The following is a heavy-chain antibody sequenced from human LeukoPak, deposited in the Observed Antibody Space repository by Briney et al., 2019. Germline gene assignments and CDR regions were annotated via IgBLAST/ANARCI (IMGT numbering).Heavy chain of an antibody. D-gene: IGHD3-22*01. CDR3: ARSSNPRYYYDSSGYADY. Sequence: ASVKVSCKASGYTFTSYDINWVRQATGQGLEWMGWMNPNSGNTGYAQKFQGRVTMTRNTSISTAYMELSSLRSEDTAVYYCARSSNPRYYYDSSGYADYWGQGTLVTVSS. CDR1: GYTFTSYD. J-gene: IGHJ4*02. V-gene: IGHV1-8*01. CDR2: MNPNSGNT.